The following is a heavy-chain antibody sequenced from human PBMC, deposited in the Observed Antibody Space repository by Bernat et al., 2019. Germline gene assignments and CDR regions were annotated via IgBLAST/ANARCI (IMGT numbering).Heavy chain of an antibody. Sequence: VRLVQSRAAVHKPRGSVKVCCQASGYTFTSYAMHWVRQAPGQRLEWMGWINAGNGNTKYSQKFQGRVTITRDTSASTAYMELSSLRSEDTAVYYCAREPYYYDSSGYPLDYYGMDVWGQG. CDR3: AREPYYYDSSGYPLDYYGMDV. CDR1: GYTFTSYA. J-gene: IGHJ6*02. V-gene: IGHV1-3*01. D-gene: IGHD3-22*01. CDR2: INAGNGNT.